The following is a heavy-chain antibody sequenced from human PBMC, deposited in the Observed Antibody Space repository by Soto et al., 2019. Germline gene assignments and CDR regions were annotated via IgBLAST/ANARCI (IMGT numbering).Heavy chain of an antibody. CDR2: IYYSGST. Sequence: PSETLSLTCAVSGGSISSSNWWTWVRQPPGKGLEWIGYIYYSGSTNYNPSLKSRVTISVDTSKNQFSLKLSSVTAADTAVYYCARAITDYDFWSGYPHIDYWGQGTLVTVSS. D-gene: IGHD3-3*01. J-gene: IGHJ4*02. CDR3: ARAITDYDFWSGYPHIDY. CDR1: GGSISSSNW. V-gene: IGHV4-4*02.